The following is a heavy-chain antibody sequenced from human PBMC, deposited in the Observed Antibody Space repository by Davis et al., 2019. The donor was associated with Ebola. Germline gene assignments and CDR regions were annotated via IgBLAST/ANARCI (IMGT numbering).Heavy chain of an antibody. CDR1: ASTPTTNC. CDR2: IVPRDSYT. V-gene: IGHV5-10-1*01. J-gene: IGHJ6*02. D-gene: IGHD1-20*01. CDR3: ARINWNPYYYGMDV. Sequence: SLSLSCQLSASTPTTNCISWVRHMPEKDREWMGRIVPRDSYTNYSPSSHGHVTISTDKSTSTAYLQWSSLKASDTAMYYCARINWNPYYYGMDVWGQGTTVTVSS.